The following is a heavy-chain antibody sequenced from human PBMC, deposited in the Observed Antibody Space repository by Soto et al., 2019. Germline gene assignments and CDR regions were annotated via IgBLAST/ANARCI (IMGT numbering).Heavy chain of an antibody. J-gene: IGHJ6*01. Sequence: LSLTCSVSGYSIESGYYLGWIRQPPGKGLEWIGNIYHSGSTYYNPSLKNRVTISLDTSRNQFSLRLSSVTAADTAVYYCARYGYDYYSGLDVWGHGTSVTVSS. V-gene: IGHV4-38-2*01. CDR3: ARYGYDYYSGLDV. D-gene: IGHD3-16*01. CDR1: GYSIESGYY. CDR2: IYHSGST.